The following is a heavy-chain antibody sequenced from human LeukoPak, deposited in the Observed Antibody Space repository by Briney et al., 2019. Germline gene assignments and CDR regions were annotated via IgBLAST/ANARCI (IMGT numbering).Heavy chain of an antibody. Sequence: GGSLRLSCAASGFAFNIYDMHWVRQAPGKGLEWVAFIRYDGKNTYYADSVKGRFTISRDNSKNTLFLQMNSLRDEDTALYYCAKDQGSSWYAYFDYWGQGTLVTVSS. CDR3: AKDQGSSWYAYFDY. J-gene: IGHJ4*02. D-gene: IGHD6-13*01. V-gene: IGHV3-30*02. CDR2: IRYDGKNT. CDR1: GFAFNIYD.